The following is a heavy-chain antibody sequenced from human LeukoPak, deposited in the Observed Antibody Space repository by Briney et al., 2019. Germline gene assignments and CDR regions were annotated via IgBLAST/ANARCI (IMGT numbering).Heavy chain of an antibody. V-gene: IGHV3-13*01. CDR2: IGTAGDT. J-gene: IGHJ4*02. CDR1: GFTFSSYD. CDR3: ARGSNYGDYFDY. Sequence: GGSLRLSCAASGFTFSSYDMHWVRQATGKGLEWFSAIGTAGDTYYPGSVKGRFTISRENAKNSLYLQMNSLRAGDTAVYYCARGSNYGDYFDYWGQGTLVTVSS. D-gene: IGHD4-11*01.